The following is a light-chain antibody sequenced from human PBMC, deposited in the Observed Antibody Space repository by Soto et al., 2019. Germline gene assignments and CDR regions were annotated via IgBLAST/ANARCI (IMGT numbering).Light chain of an antibody. V-gene: IGLV2-14*01. Sequence: QSALAQPACVSGSPGQSITISCTGTSSDVGGSKYVSWYQQLPGKAPRLMIYEVSNRPSGVSNRFSGSKSGNTASLTVSGLQAEDEADYYCGSFSSSSTLYVFGTGTKVTVL. CDR2: EVS. CDR3: GSFSSSSTLYV. J-gene: IGLJ1*01. CDR1: SSDVGGSKY.